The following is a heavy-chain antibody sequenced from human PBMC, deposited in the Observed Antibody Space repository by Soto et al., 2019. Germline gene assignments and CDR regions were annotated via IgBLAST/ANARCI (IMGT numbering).Heavy chain of an antibody. D-gene: IGHD1-7*01. V-gene: IGHV3-23*01. J-gene: IGHJ4*02. CDR3: AKNQERELPRVIDF. Sequence: PGGSLRLSCATSGLTFSNYAISWVRQAPGGGLEWVSSMSVSSSTTYYADSVRGRFTISRDRSKNTLYLQMSNLRAEDTALYYCAKNQERELPRVIDFWGQGTLVTVSS. CDR1: GLTFSNYA. CDR2: MSVSSSTT.